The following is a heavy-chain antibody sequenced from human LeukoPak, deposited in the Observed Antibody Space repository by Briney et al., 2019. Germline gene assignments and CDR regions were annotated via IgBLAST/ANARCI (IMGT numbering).Heavy chain of an antibody. V-gene: IGHV3-23*01. CDR3: AKRLAQYSSSWNRDAFDI. Sequence: GGSLRLSCAASRFRFSTFPMGWVRQAPGKGLEWVSGISAGGETTFYADSVKGRFTISRDNSKNTLYLQMNSLRAEDTAVYYCAKRLAQYSSSWNRDAFDIWGQGTMVTVSS. J-gene: IGHJ3*02. CDR2: ISAGGETT. D-gene: IGHD6-13*01. CDR1: RFRFSTFP.